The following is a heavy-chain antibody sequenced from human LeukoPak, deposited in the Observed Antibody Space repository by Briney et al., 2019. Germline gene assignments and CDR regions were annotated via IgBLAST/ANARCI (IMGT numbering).Heavy chain of an antibody. CDR1: GDSVSSNSVT. D-gene: IGHD2-2*01. J-gene: IGHJ5*02. V-gene: IGHV6-1*01. CDR3: ARRLTQYDCFDP. CDR2: TYYRSTWYN. Sequence: SPTLSLTFAISGDSVSSNSVTWNWLRQSPSRGLEWLGRTYYRSTWYNDYAVSVRGRITVNPDTSKNQFSLHLNSVTPEDTAVYYCARRLTQYDCFDPWGQGILVTVSS.